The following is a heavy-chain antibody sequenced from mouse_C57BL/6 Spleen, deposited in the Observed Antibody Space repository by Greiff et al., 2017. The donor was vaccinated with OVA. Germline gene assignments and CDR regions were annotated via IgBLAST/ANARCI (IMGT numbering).Heavy chain of an antibody. J-gene: IGHJ4*01. V-gene: IGHV1-26*01. D-gene: IGHD1-1*02. CDR1: GYTFTDYY. CDR3: ARWWSAMDY. CDR2: INPNNGGT. Sequence: EVQLQQSGPELVKPGASVKISCKASGYTFTDYYMNWVKQSHGKSLEWIGDINPNNGGTSYNQKFKGKATLTVDKSSSTAYMELRSLTSEDSAVYYCARWWSAMDYWGQGTSVTVSS.